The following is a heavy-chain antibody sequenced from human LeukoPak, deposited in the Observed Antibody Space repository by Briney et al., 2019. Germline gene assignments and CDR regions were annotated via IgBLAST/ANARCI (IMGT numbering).Heavy chain of an antibody. Sequence: NASETLSLTCTVSGGSISSYYWSWIRQPPGKGLEWIGYIYYSGSTNYNPSLKSRVTISVKTSKNQFSLKLSSVTAADTAVYYCARDTLAYCGGDCLNYWGQGTLVTVSS. J-gene: IGHJ4*02. V-gene: IGHV4-59*12. D-gene: IGHD2-21*02. CDR1: GGSISSYY. CDR2: IYYSGST. CDR3: ARDTLAYCGGDCLNY.